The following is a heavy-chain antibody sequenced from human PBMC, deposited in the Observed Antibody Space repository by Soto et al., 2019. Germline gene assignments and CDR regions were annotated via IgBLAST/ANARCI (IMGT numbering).Heavy chain of an antibody. V-gene: IGHV2-70*01. J-gene: IGHJ5*02. CDR1: GFSLSTSGMC. Sequence: SGPTLVNPTQTLTLTCTFSGFSLSTSGMCVSWIRQPPGKALEWLALIDWDDDKYYSTSLKTRLTISKDTSKNQVVLTMTNMDPVDTATYYCARGIAAAGRYNWFDPWGQGTLVTVSS. CDR3: ARGIAAAGRYNWFDP. D-gene: IGHD6-13*01. CDR2: IDWDDDK.